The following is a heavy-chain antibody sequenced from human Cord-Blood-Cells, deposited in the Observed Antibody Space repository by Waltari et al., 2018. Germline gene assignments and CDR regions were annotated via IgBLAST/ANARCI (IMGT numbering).Heavy chain of an antibody. V-gene: IGHV4-34*01. CDR1: GGSFSGYY. Sequence: QVQLQQWGAGLLKPSETLSLTCAVYGGSFSGYYWSWIRQPPGKGLEWIGEINHSGSTNYNPSLKSRVTISVDTSKNQFSLKLSSVTAADTAVYYCARYPSWYDAFDIWGQGTMVTVSS. J-gene: IGHJ3*02. CDR2: INHSGST. D-gene: IGHD6-13*01. CDR3: ARYPSWYDAFDI.